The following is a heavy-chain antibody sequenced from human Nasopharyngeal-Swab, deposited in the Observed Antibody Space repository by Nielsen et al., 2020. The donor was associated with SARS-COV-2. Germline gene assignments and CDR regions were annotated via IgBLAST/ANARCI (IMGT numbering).Heavy chain of an antibody. Sequence: ASVKVSCKASGYTFKSFAVNWVRQAPGQELEWVGWISAYNGNTNYAQNLQGRVTMTTDTSTSTVYMELRSLRSDDTAVYYCAVDYGDYDSYYGMDVWGQGTTVTVSS. CDR1: GYTFKSFA. V-gene: IGHV1-18*01. D-gene: IGHD4-17*01. J-gene: IGHJ6*02. CDR2: ISAYNGNT. CDR3: AVDYGDYDSYYGMDV.